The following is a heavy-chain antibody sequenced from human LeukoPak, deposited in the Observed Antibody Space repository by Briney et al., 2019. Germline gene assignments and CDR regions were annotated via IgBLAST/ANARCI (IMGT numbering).Heavy chain of an antibody. Sequence: SETLSLTCTVSGGSISSYYWSWIRQPPGKGLEWIGYIYYSGSTNYNPSLKSRVTISVDTSKSLFSLKLSSVTAADTAVYYCARDREYSSFDPWGQGTLVTVSS. V-gene: IGHV4-59*01. CDR3: ARDREYSSFDP. J-gene: IGHJ5*02. CDR2: IYYSGST. D-gene: IGHD2/OR15-2a*01. CDR1: GGSISSYY.